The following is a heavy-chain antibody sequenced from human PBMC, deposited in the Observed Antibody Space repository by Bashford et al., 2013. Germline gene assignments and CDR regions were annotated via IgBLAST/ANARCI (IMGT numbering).Heavy chain of an antibody. Sequence: VRQAPGKGLEWVAVMSYDGSSKYYADSVKGRFTMSRDNSKNTLFLQMTSLRAEDTAVYYCARGRKSSTTSIYYYFYGMDVWGQGTTVTVSS. V-gene: IGHV3-30*03. D-gene: IGHD6-6*01. J-gene: IGHJ6*02. CDR3: ARGRKSSTTSIYYYFYGMDV. CDR2: MSYDGSSK.